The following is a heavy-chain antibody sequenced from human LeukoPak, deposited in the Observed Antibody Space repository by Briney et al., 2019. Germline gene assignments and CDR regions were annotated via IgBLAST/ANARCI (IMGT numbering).Heavy chain of an antibody. CDR3: ARDVAYFDFLTDDAFDI. D-gene: IGHD3-9*01. Sequence: GGSLRLSCAASGFTFSSYWMHWVRHAPGKGLVWVSLINSDGSSTNYADSVKGRFTISRDNAKNTLYLQMDSLRAEDTAVYYCARDVAYFDFLTDDAFDIWGQGTMVTVSS. J-gene: IGHJ3*02. CDR1: GFTFSSYW. CDR2: INSDGSST. V-gene: IGHV3-74*01.